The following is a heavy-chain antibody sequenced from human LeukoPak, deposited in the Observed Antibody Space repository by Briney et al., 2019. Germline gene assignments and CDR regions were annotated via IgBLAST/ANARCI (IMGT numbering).Heavy chain of an antibody. CDR1: GFTFSSYA. J-gene: IGHJ4*02. CDR2: LSGSGGST. V-gene: IGHV3-23*01. Sequence: GGSLRLSCAASGFTFSSYAMSWVRQAPGKGLEWVSGLSGSGGSTDYADSVKGRFTISRDNSKNTLYLQMHSLRAEDTAFYYCAKAVYSSGYYNYFDYWGQGTLVTVSS. D-gene: IGHD3-22*01. CDR3: AKAVYSSGYYNYFDY.